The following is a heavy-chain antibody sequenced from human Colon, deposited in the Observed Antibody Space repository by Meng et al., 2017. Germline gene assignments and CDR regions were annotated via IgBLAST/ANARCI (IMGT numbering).Heavy chain of an antibody. V-gene: IGHV4-59*08. CDR3: ARLDSALDH. D-gene: IGHD5-18*01. CDR1: GGSINNYY. J-gene: IGHJ4*02. CDR2: IYYSGST. Sequence: QVQLQQSGPGLVKPSETLSLTCTVSGGSINNYYWSWIRQPPGKGLEWIGYIYYSGSTNYNPSLRSRVTISLDTPKKQFSLKLNSVTAADTAVYYCARLDSALDHWGQGTLFTVSS.